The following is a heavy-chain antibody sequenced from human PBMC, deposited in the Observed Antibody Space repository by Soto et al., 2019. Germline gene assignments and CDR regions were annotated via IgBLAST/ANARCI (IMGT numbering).Heavy chain of an antibody. CDR3: ARDNGGFDY. CDR1: GFIFSSYG. J-gene: IGHJ4*02. D-gene: IGHD7-27*01. V-gene: IGHV3-53*01. Sequence: GGSLRLSCAASGFIFSSYGMNWVRQAPGQGLEWVSVIQRGGNTHYADSVKGRFTISRDNSKNTVYLQMNSLRAEDTAVYYCARDNGGFDYWGQGTLVTVSS. CDR2: IQRGGNT.